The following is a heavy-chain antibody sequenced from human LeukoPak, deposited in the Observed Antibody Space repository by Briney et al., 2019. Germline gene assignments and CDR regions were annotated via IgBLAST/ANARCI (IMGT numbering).Heavy chain of an antibody. CDR3: AGDLYGDYGHY. CDR2: ISREGNTI. J-gene: IGHJ4*02. D-gene: IGHD4-17*01. CDR1: GLIFSNYW. Sequence: PGGSLILSCAASGLIFSNYWMHWVRQAPGKGLVWVSRISREGNTIEYADSVKGRFTISRDNAENTVYLHMSSLRTDDTAVYYCAGDLYGDYGHYWGQGTLVTVSS. V-gene: IGHV3-74*01.